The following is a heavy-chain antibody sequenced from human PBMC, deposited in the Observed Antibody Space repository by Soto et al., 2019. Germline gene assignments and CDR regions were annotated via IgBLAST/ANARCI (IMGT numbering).Heavy chain of an antibody. D-gene: IGHD1-7*01. J-gene: IGHJ4*02. V-gene: IGHV3-49*03. CDR1: GFTFGDYA. CDR2: IRSKAYGGTT. CDR3: TRDIGITGTKEFDY. Sequence: GGSLRLSCTASGFTFGDYAMSWFRQAPGKGLEWVGFIRSKAYGGTTEYAASVKGRFTISRDDSKSIAYLQMNSLKTEDTAVYYCTRDIGITGTKEFDYWGQGNLVTVSS.